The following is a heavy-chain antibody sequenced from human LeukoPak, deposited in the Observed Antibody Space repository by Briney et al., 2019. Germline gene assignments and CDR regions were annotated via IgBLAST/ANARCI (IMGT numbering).Heavy chain of an antibody. CDR3: ARDQSRAGTLYQLPTEGWFDP. V-gene: IGHV1-46*01. J-gene: IGHJ5*02. CDR1: GYTFTNYY. CDR2: INPSGGST. Sequence: ASVKVSCEASGYTFTNYYMHWVRQAPGQGLEWMGIINPSGGSTSYAQKFQGRVTMTRDTSTSTVYMELSSLRSEDTAVYYCARDQSRAGTLYQLPTEGWFDPWGQGTLVTVSS. D-gene: IGHD2-2*01.